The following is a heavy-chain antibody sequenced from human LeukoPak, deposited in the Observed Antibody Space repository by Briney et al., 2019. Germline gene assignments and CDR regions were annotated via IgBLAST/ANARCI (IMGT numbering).Heavy chain of an antibody. CDR2: ISAYNGNT. D-gene: IGHD4-23*01. J-gene: IGHJ4*02. V-gene: IGHV1-18*01. CDR1: GYTFTSYG. CDR3: ARAYPTTTVVTEGDDY. Sequence: GASVKVSCKASGYTFTSYGISWVRQAPGQGLEWMGWISAYNGNTNYAQKLQGRVTMTTDTSTSIAYMELRSLRSDDTAVYYCARAYPTTTVVTEGDDYWGQGTLVTVSS.